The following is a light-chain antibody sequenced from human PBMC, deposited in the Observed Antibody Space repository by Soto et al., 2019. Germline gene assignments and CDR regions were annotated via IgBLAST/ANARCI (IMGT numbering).Light chain of an antibody. V-gene: IGKV3-20*01. CDR1: QGVSRK. J-gene: IGKJ3*01. CDR2: GAS. CDR3: QQYGSSPT. Sequence: EIVMTQSPATLSVAQGERVTFSCRASQGVSRKLAWYQHKPGQAPRLLIYGASSRATGIPDRFSGSGSGTDFTLTISRLEPEDFAVYYCQQYGSSPTFGPGTKVDIK.